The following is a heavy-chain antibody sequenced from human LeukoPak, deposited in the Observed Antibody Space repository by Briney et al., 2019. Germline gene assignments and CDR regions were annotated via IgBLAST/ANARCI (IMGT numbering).Heavy chain of an antibody. CDR1: GFSFSNFG. D-gene: IGHD5-12*01. J-gene: IGHJ4*02. V-gene: IGHV3-33*01. CDR2: IWYEGKTK. Sequence: GGSLRLSCAASGFSFSNFGMHWVRQAPGKGLEWVASIWYEGKTKYYADSVKGRFTISRDNAKNSLYLQLNSLRAEDTAVYYCARQGYGLFDYWGQGTLVTVSS. CDR3: ARQGYGLFDY.